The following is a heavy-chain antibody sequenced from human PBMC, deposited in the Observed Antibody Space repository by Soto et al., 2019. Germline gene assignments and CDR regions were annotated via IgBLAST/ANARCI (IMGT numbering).Heavy chain of an antibody. CDR1: GGSISSSNW. J-gene: IGHJ6*02. Sequence: QVQLQESGPGLVKPSGTLSLTCAVSGGSISSSNWWSWVRKPPGKGLEWIVEIYHSGSTNYNPSLKSRVTISVDKSKNQFSLKLSSVTAADTAVYYCARGRLLWFGEDEQVLDVWGQGTTVTVSS. V-gene: IGHV4-4*02. CDR2: IYHSGST. D-gene: IGHD3-10*01. CDR3: ARGRLLWFGEDEQVLDV.